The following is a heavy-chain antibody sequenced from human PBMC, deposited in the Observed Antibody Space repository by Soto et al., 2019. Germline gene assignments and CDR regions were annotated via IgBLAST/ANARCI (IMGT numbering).Heavy chain of an antibody. CDR2: IYWDDDK. J-gene: IGHJ4*02. D-gene: IGHD3-10*01. CDR1: GFSLTTSGVG. V-gene: IGHV2-5*02. Sequence: QITLKESGPTLVRPTQTLTLTCTFSGFSLTTSGVGVGWIRQPPGKALEWLAVIYWDDDKRYSSSLKSRVTTTKDPSKHLVVLTMTNMDPVDTATYYCAHLPYSGLGSYSFDYWCQGTLVTVSS. CDR3: AHLPYSGLGSYSFDY.